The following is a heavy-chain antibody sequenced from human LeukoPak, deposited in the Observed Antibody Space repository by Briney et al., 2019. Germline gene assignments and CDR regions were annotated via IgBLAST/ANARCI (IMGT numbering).Heavy chain of an antibody. J-gene: IGHJ4*02. CDR1: GFTFSSNA. Sequence: QSGGSLRLSCAASGFTFSSNAMSWVRQAPGKGLEWVSGINYSGGSTYYAGSVKGRFTISRDNSKNTLFLQLNNLRAEDTAVYFCSRLIIARTPFYFDYWGQGTLVTVSS. V-gene: IGHV3-23*01. CDR3: SRLIIARTPFYFDY. D-gene: IGHD2/OR15-2a*01. CDR2: INYSGGST.